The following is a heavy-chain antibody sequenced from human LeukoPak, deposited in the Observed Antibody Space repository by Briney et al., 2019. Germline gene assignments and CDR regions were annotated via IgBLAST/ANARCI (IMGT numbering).Heavy chain of an antibody. CDR2: IYYSGST. CDR3: ARGGLWGSVFDY. J-gene: IGHJ4*02. Sequence: SETLSLTCTVSGVSISSDYWSWIRQPPGKGLEWIGYIYYSGSTNYNPSLKSRVTISVDTSKNQFSLKLSSVTAADTAVYYCARGGLWGSVFDYWGQGTLVTVSS. D-gene: IGHD7-27*01. V-gene: IGHV4-59*01. CDR1: GVSISSDY.